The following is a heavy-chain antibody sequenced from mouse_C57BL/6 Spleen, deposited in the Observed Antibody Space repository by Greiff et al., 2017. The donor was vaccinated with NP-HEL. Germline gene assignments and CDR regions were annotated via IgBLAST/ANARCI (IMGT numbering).Heavy chain of an antibody. CDR3: ARGTITTVVASDWYFDV. D-gene: IGHD1-1*01. CDR2: IYPGSGST. J-gene: IGHJ1*03. V-gene: IGHV1-55*01. Sequence: VQLQQPGAELVKPGASVKMSCKASGYTFTSYWITWVKQRPGQGLEWIGDIYPGSGSTNYNEKFKSKATLTVATSSSTAYMQLSSLTSEDSAVYYCARGTITTVVASDWYFDVWGTGTTVTVSS. CDR1: GYTFTSYW.